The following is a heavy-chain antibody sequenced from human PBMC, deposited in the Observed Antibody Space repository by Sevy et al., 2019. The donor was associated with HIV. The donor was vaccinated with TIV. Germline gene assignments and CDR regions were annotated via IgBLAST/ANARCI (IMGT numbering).Heavy chain of an antibody. V-gene: IGHV4-4*07. Sequence: SETLSLTCSVSGDTISDYHWTWLRQPAGKGLEWIGHMFGSGRTHLNPSVKTRVTMSVDRSENRFSLKLTYVTAADTAVYYCARGGEMIRGVIGSEYAFFHMDVWGTGTTVTVSS. CDR2: MFGSGRT. D-gene: IGHD3-10*01. J-gene: IGHJ6*03. CDR3: ARGGEMIRGVIGSEYAFFHMDV. CDR1: GDTISDYH.